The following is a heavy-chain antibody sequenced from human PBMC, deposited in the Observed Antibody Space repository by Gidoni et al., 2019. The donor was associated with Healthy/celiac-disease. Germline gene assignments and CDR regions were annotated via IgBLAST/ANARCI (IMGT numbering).Heavy chain of an antibody. V-gene: IGHV5-51*01. D-gene: IGHD3-16*02. CDR1: GYSFTSYW. J-gene: IGHJ4*02. CDR3: ARAVTFGGVIDGFDY. CDR2: IYPGDSDT. Sequence: EVQLVQSGAEVKQPGESLKIPCKCSGYSFTSYWIGWVRQLPGKGLEWMGIIYPGDSDTRNSPYFQGQVTISADKSISTAYLQWSSLKASDTAMYYCARAVTFGGVIDGFDYWGQGTLVTVSS.